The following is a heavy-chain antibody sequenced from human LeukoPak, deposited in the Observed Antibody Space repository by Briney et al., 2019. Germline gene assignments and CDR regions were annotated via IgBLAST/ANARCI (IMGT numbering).Heavy chain of an antibody. CDR2: VHLDGRT. D-gene: IGHD3-3*01. Sequence: PSETLSLTCTVSGGSISSYYWSWIRQPPGKGLEWIGEVHLDGRTNYNPSLKSRLIMSVDLPENHISLKLTSVIAADTAVYYCAREGGFYRPLDYSGQGTLVTVSS. J-gene: IGHJ4*02. CDR1: GGSISSYY. V-gene: IGHV4-59*12. CDR3: AREGGFYRPLDY.